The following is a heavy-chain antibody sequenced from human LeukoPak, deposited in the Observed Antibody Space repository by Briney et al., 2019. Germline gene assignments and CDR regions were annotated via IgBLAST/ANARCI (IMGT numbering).Heavy chain of an antibody. Sequence: GGSLRLSCAASGFTFSSYSMNLVRQAPGKGVEWVSSISRRSSYIYLADSLKGRFTISRDNAKNSLYLQMNSLRAEDTAVYYCARDDREYYDILTGYENYYYYYGMDVWGQGTTVTVSS. V-gene: IGHV3-21*01. CDR3: ARDDREYYDILTGYENYYYYYGMDV. D-gene: IGHD3-9*01. CDR2: ISRRSSYI. J-gene: IGHJ6*02. CDR1: GFTFSSYS.